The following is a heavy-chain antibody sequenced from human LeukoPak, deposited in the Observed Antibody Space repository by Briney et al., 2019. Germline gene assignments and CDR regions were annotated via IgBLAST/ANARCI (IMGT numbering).Heavy chain of an antibody. CDR1: GFTFSDYG. D-gene: IGHD1-1*01. CDR3: AKATGTLGN. V-gene: IGHV3-23*01. J-gene: IGHJ4*02. CDR2: ISGRGGGA. Sequence: GGSLRLSCAASGFTFSDYGMSWVRQAPGKGLEWVSTISGRGGGAYSADSVKGRFTISRDNSKNTLYLQMNSLTAEDTAIYYCAKATGTLGNWGQGTLVTVSS.